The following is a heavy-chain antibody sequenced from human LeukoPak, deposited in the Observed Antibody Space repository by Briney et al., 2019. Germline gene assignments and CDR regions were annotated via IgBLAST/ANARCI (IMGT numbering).Heavy chain of an antibody. CDR2: ISAYNGDT. V-gene: IGHV1-18*01. D-gene: IGHD2-15*01. CDR3: ARGYCSGSSCSSFDY. J-gene: IGHJ4*02. CDR1: GYTFTSYG. Sequence: ASVKVSCKASGYTFTSYGISWVRQARGQGLEWMGWISAYNGDTDYAQKLQGRVTMTTDTSTSTAYMELRSLRSDDTAVYYCARGYCSGSSCSSFDYWGQGTLVTVSS.